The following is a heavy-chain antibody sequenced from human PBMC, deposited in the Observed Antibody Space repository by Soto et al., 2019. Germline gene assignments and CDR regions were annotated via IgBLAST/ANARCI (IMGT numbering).Heavy chain of an antibody. J-gene: IGHJ5*02. CDR2: MSGDGKTI. V-gene: IGHV3-74*01. D-gene: IGHD1-1*01. Sequence: GGSLRLSCAASGFTCSNYFMHWVRQVPGEGLVWVSRMSGDGKTISYADSVKGRFTISRDNAKNTLYLQMNSLRVEDTAVYYCARTYVPGIAGFDPWGPGPLVTVSS. CDR3: ARTYVPGIAGFDP. CDR1: GFTCSNYF.